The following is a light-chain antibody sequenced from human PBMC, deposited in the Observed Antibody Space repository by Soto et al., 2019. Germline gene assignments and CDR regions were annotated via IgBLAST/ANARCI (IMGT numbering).Light chain of an antibody. Sequence: QSALTQPASVSGSPGQSVTISCTGTNSDVGGYNLVSWYQQHPAKAPKVIVSEGTKRPSGVSSRFSGSKSGNTASLTISGLQAEDKADYFCCSYAGYSTFVFGSGTKVTVL. CDR1: NSDVGGYNL. CDR2: EGT. V-gene: IGLV2-23*01. J-gene: IGLJ1*01. CDR3: CSYAGYSTFV.